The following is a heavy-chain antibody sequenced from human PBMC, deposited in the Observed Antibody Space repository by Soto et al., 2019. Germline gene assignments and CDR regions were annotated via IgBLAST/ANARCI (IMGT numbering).Heavy chain of an antibody. CDR3: ARQAYRYYYYGMDV. V-gene: IGHV5-51*01. J-gene: IGHJ6*02. CDR2: IYPGDSDT. CDR1: GWSLTSYW. Sequence: ESLQISGKGSGWSLTSYWIGWVRQMTGKGLEWMGIIYPGDSDTRYSPSFQGQVTISADKSISTAYLQWSSLKASDTAMYYCARQAYRYYYYGMDVWGQGTTLTVSS.